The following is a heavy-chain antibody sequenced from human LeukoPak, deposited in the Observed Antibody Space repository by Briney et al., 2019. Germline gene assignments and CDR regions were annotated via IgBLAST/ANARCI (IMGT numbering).Heavy chain of an antibody. CDR2: INGNGRST. CDR1: GFTFSSFW. D-gene: IGHD1-26*01. V-gene: IGHV3-74*01. J-gene: IGHJ4*02. CDR3: ARAPWELDD. Sequence: GGSLRLSCAASGFTFSSFWIHWVRQAPGKGLVWVSRINGNGRSTDYADSVKGRFTISRDSAHNMVYLQMNSLRVEDTAVYYCARAPWELDDWGQGTLVTVSS.